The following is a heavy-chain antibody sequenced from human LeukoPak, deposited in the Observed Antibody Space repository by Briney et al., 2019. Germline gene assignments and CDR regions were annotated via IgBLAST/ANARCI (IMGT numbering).Heavy chain of an antibody. J-gene: IGHJ6*02. Sequence: ASVKVSCKASGYTFTGHYMHWVRQAPGQGLEWMGWINPNSGGTNYAQKFQGRVTMTRDTSISTAYMELSRLRSDDTAVYYCARGRFLEWLLTSDYGMDVWGQGTTVTVSS. V-gene: IGHV1-2*02. CDR1: GYTFTGHY. CDR2: INPNSGGT. D-gene: IGHD3-3*01. CDR3: ARGRFLEWLLTSDYGMDV.